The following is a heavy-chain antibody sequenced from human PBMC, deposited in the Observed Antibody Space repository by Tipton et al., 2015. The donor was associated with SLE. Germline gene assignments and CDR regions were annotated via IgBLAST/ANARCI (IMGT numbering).Heavy chain of an antibody. V-gene: IGHV4-59*11. J-gene: IGHJ3*01. CDR2: IYYSGST. CDR3: ARDIRAVAGISWEGAFDL. CDR1: GGSISSHY. Sequence: LRLSCTASGGSISSHYWSWIRQPPGKGLEWIGYIYYSGSTNYNPSLKSRVTISVDTSKNQFSLKLSSVTAADTAVYYCARDIRAVAGISWEGAFDLWGQGPMVTVSS. D-gene: IGHD6-19*01.